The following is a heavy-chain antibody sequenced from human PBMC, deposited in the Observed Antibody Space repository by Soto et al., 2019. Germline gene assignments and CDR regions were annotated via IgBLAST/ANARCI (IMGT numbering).Heavy chain of an antibody. CDR2: IKSDGSGT. CDR1: GFTFSSYW. CDR3: ARGDCDYYDGNGYLGRH. J-gene: IGHJ4*02. V-gene: IGHV3-74*01. Sequence: EVQLVESGGGLVQPGGSLRLSCAASGFTFSSYWMHWVRQAPGKGLVWVSRIKSDGSGTYYADSLKGRLTISRDNAKNTLYLQMNSLRAEDTAVYYCARGDCDYYDGNGYLGRHWGQGTLVTVSS. D-gene: IGHD3-22*01.